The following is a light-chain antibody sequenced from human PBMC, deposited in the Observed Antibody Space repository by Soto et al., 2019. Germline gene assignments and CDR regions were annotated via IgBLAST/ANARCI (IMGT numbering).Light chain of an antibody. Sequence: EFVLTQSPGTLSLSPGERATLSCRASQSVGSNSLAWYQQKPGKAPSILIYGASTRATVIPNSLSGSGSGTDFTLTISRVAAGEFDVYDCQQYGTSPPLTFGGGTKVEIK. CDR2: GAS. CDR3: QQYGTSPPLT. J-gene: IGKJ4*01. V-gene: IGKV3-20*01. CDR1: QSVGSNS.